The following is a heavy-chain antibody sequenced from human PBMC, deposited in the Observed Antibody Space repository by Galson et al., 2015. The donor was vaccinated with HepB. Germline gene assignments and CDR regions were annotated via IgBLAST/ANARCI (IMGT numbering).Heavy chain of an antibody. J-gene: IGHJ4*02. CDR1: GYTFISYN. D-gene: IGHD1-14*01. CDR2: MDPNSGDT. CDR3: TTNPPSTGDFTY. V-gene: IGHV1-8*01. Sequence: SVKVSCKASGYTFISYNFNWLRQAPGQGLEWVGWMDPNSGDTGYAQKLQDRVAMTRDTSISTAYMELSSLRSEDTAVYYCTTNPPSTGDFTYWGQGTLVTVSS.